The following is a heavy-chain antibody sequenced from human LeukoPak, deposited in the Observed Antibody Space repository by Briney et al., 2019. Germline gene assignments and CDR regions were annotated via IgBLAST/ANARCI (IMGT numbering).Heavy chain of an antibody. J-gene: IGHJ6*02. CDR3: ARASSSWYVRAYYYYGMDV. Sequence: GASVKVSCKASGYTFTGYYMHWVRQAPGQGLEWMGRINPNSGGTNYAQKFQGRVTMTRDTSISTAYMELSRLRSDDTAVYYCARASSSWYVRAYYYYGMDVWGQGTTVTVSS. V-gene: IGHV1-2*06. CDR1: GYTFTGYY. CDR2: INPNSGGT. D-gene: IGHD6-13*01.